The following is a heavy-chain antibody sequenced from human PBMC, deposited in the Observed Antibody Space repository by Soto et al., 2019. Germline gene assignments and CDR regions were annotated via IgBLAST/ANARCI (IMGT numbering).Heavy chain of an antibody. CDR3: AKDLTRQLAYWLDP. CDR2: INARSGGT. CDR1: GFSLTGYY. Sequence: ASVKVSCKASGFSLTGYYIRWLRQAPGQGLEWMGWINARSGGTEYAQKFQGRVTLTRDTSIATAYLTLTSLTSDDTALYYCAKDLTRQLAYWLDPWGQGTQVTVSS. V-gene: IGHV1-2*02. D-gene: IGHD6-6*01. J-gene: IGHJ5*02.